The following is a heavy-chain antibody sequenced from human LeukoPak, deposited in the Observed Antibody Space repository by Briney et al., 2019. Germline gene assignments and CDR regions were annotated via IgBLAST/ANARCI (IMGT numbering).Heavy chain of an antibody. Sequence: GESLKISCQGSGYSFTSYWIGWVRQMPGKGLEWMGIIYPGDSDTRYSPSFQGQVTISADKSISTAYLQWSSLKASDTAMYYCARQPSRLPVENGMDVWGQGTTVTVSS. CDR2: IYPGDSDT. J-gene: IGHJ6*02. CDR1: GYSFTSYW. D-gene: IGHD6-25*01. CDR3: ARQPSRLPVENGMDV. V-gene: IGHV5-51*01.